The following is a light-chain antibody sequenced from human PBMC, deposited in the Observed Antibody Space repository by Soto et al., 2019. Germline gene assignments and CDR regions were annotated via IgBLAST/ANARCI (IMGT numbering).Light chain of an antibody. CDR1: QSISSW. CDR3: QQYNSYRMYT. Sequence: DIQMTQSPSTLSASVGDRVTITCRASQSISSWLAWYQQKPGKAPKLLIYDASSLESGVPSRFSGSGSATEFTLTISSLQPDDFATYYCQQYNSYRMYTFGQGTKLEIK. V-gene: IGKV1-5*01. J-gene: IGKJ2*01. CDR2: DAS.